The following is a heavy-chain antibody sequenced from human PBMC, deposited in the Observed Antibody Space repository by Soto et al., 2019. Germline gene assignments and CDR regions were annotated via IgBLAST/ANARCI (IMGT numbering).Heavy chain of an antibody. CDR1: GYTFTGYF. CDR2: INPYSGGA. Sequence: GASVKVSCKASGYTFTGYFMHWVRQAPGQGLEWMGWINPYSGGADYAQSFQGRVTMTRDTSISTVYMELSRLRFDDTAVYYCARVIRGAYYNSPLDTWGQGTVVT. V-gene: IGHV1-2*02. D-gene: IGHD3-10*01. CDR3: ARVIRGAYYNSPLDT. J-gene: IGHJ5*02.